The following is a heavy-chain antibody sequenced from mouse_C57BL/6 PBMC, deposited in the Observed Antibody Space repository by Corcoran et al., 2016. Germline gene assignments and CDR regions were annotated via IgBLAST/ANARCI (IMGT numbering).Heavy chain of an antibody. CDR3: ARVYDYDGAMDY. Sequence: QVTLKESGPGILQSSQTLSLTCSFSGFSLSTSGMGVSWIRQPSGKGLEWLAHTYWDDDKRYNPSLKSRLTISKDTSRNQIFLKITSVDTADTATYYCARVYDYDGAMDYWGQGTSVTVSS. J-gene: IGHJ4*01. D-gene: IGHD2-4*01. CDR2: TYWDDDK. CDR1: GFSLSTSGMG. V-gene: IGHV8-12*01.